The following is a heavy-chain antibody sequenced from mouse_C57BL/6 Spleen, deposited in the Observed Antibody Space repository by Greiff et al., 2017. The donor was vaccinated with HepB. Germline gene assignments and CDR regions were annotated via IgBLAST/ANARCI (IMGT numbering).Heavy chain of an antibody. D-gene: IGHD1-1*01. Sequence: VQRVESGAELARPGASVKLSCKASGYTFTSYGISWVKQRTGQGLEWIGEIYPRSGNTYYNEKFKGKATLTADKSSSTAYMELRSLTSEDSAVYFCARERDYYGSSYYFDYWGQGTTLTVSS. CDR1: GYTFTSYG. CDR3: ARERDYYGSSYYFDY. J-gene: IGHJ2*01. CDR2: IYPRSGNT. V-gene: IGHV1-81*01.